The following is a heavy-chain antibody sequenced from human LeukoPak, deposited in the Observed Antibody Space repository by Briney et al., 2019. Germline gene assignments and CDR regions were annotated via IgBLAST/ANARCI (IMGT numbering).Heavy chain of an antibody. CDR1: GGSISSSSYY. D-gene: IGHD5-12*01. J-gene: IGHJ4*02. V-gene: IGHV4-39*07. CDR2: IYYSGST. CDR3: ARASNIVATR. Sequence: SETLSLTCTVSGGSISSSSYYWGWIRQPPGKGLEWIGSIYYSGSTYYNPSLKSRVTISVDTSKNQFSLKLSSVTAADTAVYYCARASNIVATRWGQGTLVTVSS.